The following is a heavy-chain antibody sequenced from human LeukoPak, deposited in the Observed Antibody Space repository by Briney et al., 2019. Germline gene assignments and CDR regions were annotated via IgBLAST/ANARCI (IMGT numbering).Heavy chain of an antibody. D-gene: IGHD3-22*01. CDR2: IRSKANSYAT. CDR3: TRHPHYYDSSGYYSS. Sequence: GGSLRLSCAASGFTFSGSDMNWVRQAPGKGLEWVGGIRSKANSYATAYAASVKARFTISRDDSKNTAYLQMNSLKTEDTAVYYCTRHPHYYDSSGYYSSWGQGTLVTVSS. V-gene: IGHV3-73*01. CDR1: GFTFSGSD. J-gene: IGHJ4*02.